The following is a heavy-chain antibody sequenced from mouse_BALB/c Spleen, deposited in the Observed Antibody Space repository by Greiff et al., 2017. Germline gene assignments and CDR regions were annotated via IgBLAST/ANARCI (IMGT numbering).Heavy chain of an antibody. CDR1: GFSLTSYG. D-gene: IGHD1-1*01. Sequence: QVQLKESGPGLVQPSQSLSITCTVSGFSLTSYGVHWVRQSPGKGLEWLGVIWSGGSTDYNAAFISRLSISKDNSKSQVFFKMNSLQANDTAIYYCARNYYGSSYAAWFAYWGQGTLVTVSA. V-gene: IGHV2-2*02. CDR2: IWSGGST. CDR3: ARNYYGSSYAAWFAY. J-gene: IGHJ3*01.